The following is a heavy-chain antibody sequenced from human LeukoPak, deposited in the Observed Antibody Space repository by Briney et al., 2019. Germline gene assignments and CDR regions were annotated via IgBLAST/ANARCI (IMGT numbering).Heavy chain of an antibody. CDR3: ARGALPLNYYYSYMDV. V-gene: IGHV3-48*03. Sequence: GGSLRLSCAASGFTLSSYEINWVRQAPGKGLEGVSYISSSGSTTHYADSVNGRFTISRDNVKNSLYLQMNSLRAEDPAVYYCARGALPLNYYYSYMDVWGKGTTVTVSS. CDR1: GFTLSSYE. J-gene: IGHJ6*03. CDR2: ISSSGSTT.